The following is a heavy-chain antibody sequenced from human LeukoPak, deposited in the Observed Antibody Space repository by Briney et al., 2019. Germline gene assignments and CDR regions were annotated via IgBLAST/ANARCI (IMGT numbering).Heavy chain of an antibody. J-gene: IGHJ5*02. CDR2: ISADGRRS. CDR1: GFTFTTYA. CDR3: ARDLGSWYGWFDP. V-gene: IGHV3-23*01. Sequence: GGSLRLSCVASGFTFTTYALSWVRQAPGKGLEWVSTISADGRRSSYADSVKGRFTISRDTSKNTLYLQMNSLRAEDTAKYCCARDLGSWYGWFDPWGQGTLVTVSS. D-gene: IGHD6-13*01.